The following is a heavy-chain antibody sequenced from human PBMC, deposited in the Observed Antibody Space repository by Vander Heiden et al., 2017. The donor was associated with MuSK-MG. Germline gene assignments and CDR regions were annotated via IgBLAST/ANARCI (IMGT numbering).Heavy chain of an antibody. CDR1: GSTSRGYG. Sequence: QVQLVESGGGAVQPGMSMRLPCAASGSTSRGYGMHWVRQAPGKGLEWVAVLWYDGSNKYYADSVKGRFTISRDNSKNTLYLQMNSLRAEDTAVYYCAREFAAAGTKGGFDYWGQGTLVTVSS. D-gene: IGHD6-13*01. CDR2: LWYDGSNK. J-gene: IGHJ4*02. V-gene: IGHV3-33*01. CDR3: AREFAAAGTKGGFDY.